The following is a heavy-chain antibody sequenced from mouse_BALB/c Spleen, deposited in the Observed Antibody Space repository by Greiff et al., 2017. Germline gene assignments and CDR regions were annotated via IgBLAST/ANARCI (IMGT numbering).Heavy chain of an antibody. J-gene: IGHJ2*01. CDR2: ISSGGSYT. V-gene: IGHV5-6-4*01. CDR3: TRVSRPYYFDY. D-gene: IGHD1-1*01. Sequence: VESGGGLVKPGGSLKLSCAASGFTFSSYTMSWVRQTPEKRLEWVATISSGGSYTYYPDSVKGRFTISRDNAKNTLYLQMSSLKSEDTAMYYCTRVSRPYYFDYWGQGTTLTVSS. CDR1: GFTFSSYT.